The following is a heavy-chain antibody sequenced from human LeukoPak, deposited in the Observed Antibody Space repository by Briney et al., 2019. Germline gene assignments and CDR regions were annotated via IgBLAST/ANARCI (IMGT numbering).Heavy chain of an antibody. CDR3: ARGTSGSFLLNYYYYMDV. CDR1: GGSISSYY. V-gene: IGHV4-59*01. CDR2: IYYSGST. J-gene: IGHJ6*03. D-gene: IGHD1-26*01. Sequence: PSETLSLTCTVSGGSISSYYRSWIRQPPGKGLEWIGYIYYSGSTNYNPSLKSRVTISVDTSKNQFSLKLSSVTAADTAVYYCARGTSGSFLLNYYYYMDVWGKGTTVTISS.